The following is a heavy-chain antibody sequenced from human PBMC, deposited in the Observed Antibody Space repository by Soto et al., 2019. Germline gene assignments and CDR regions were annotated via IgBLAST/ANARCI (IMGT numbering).Heavy chain of an antibody. CDR1: AGSIRSHF. Sequence: ASETLSLTCNVSAGSIRSHFWSWIRQPAGKGLEWIGRIYITGRTDYSPSLKGRVTMSLDTSKNQFSLKVTSVTAADTAIYYCTRERLENWNSPRTAHNWFDPWGQGTLVTVS. CDR3: TRERLENWNSPRTAHNWFDP. CDR2: IYITGRT. J-gene: IGHJ5*02. D-gene: IGHD1-7*01. V-gene: IGHV4-4*07.